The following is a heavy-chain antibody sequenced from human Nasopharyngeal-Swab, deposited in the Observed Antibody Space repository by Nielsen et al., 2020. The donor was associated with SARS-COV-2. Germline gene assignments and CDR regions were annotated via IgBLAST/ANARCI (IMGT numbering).Heavy chain of an antibody. Sequence: SDTLSLTCTVSGGSVSSGSYYWSWIRQPPGKGLEWIGYIYYSGSTNYNPSLKSRVTISVDTSKNQFSLNLSSVTAADTAIYYCATGDQKSGSGYYVLAFDYWGQGTLVAVSS. D-gene: IGHD5-12*01. CDR1: GGSVSSGSYY. CDR3: ATGDQKSGSGYYVLAFDY. CDR2: IYYSGST. V-gene: IGHV4-61*01. J-gene: IGHJ4*02.